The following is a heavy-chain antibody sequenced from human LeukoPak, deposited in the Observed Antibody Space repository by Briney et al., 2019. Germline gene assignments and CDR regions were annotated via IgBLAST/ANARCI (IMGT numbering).Heavy chain of an antibody. J-gene: IGHJ4*02. CDR1: GFTFSSYE. CDR2: ISSSGSTI. D-gene: IGHD4-17*01. V-gene: IGHV3-48*03. CDR3: ARDSPLPYPTVDY. Sequence: TRGSLRLYXAASGFTFSSYEMNWVCQAPGKGLEWVSYISSSGSTIYYADSVKGRFTISRDNAKNSLYLQMNSLRAEDTAVYYCARDSPLPYPTVDYWGQGTLVTVSS.